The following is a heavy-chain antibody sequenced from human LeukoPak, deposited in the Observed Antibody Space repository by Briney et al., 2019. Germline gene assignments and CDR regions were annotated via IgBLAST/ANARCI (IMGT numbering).Heavy chain of an antibody. CDR2: IYRNSGTT. Sequence: ASVKLSCEASGYTFTGYHMHWVRQASGQGLEWVGYIYRNSGTTKYAEKLQDRGTMTRDTSISTAYVELSREGSDDTAVSECGTLLSNGPFDYWGQGSLVTVSS. CDR1: GYTFTGYH. D-gene: IGHD3-3*01. J-gene: IGHJ4*02. V-gene: IGHV1-2*02. CDR3: GTLLSNGPFDY.